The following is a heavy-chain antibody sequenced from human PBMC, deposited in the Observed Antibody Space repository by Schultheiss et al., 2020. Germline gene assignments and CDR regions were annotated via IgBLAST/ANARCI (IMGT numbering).Heavy chain of an antibody. CDR3: AKDRLLNDYGDYNDAFDI. J-gene: IGHJ3*02. V-gene: IGHV3-30*18. Sequence: GESLKISCAASGFTFDDYGMSWVRQAPGKGLEWVAVISYDGSNKYYADSVKGRFTISRDNSKNTLYLQMNSLRAEDTAVYYCAKDRLLNDYGDYNDAFDIWGQGTMV. CDR2: ISYDGSNK. D-gene: IGHD4-17*01. CDR1: GFTFDDYG.